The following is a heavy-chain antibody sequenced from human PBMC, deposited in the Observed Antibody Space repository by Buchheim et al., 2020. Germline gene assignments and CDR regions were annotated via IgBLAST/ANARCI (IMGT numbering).Heavy chain of an antibody. V-gene: IGHV1-3*01. CDR2: IVAVNGNT. J-gene: IGHJ4*02. CDR1: GFTFTSYA. D-gene: IGHD4-23*01. Sequence: QVQLVQSGAEVKKPGASLRISCETSGFTFTSYALHWVRQAPGQRLEWMGWIVAVNGNTKYSQKFQGRVTFTRDTSASTVYIGLSSLIPEDTAVYYCARERSGNYDNWGQGT. CDR3: ARERSGNYDN.